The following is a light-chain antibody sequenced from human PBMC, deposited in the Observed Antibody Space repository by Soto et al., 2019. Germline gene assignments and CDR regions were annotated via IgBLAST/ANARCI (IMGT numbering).Light chain of an antibody. V-gene: IGLV2-14*01. CDR3: CSYTSRTTYV. CDR1: SSDIGGYNS. CDR2: EVS. J-gene: IGLJ1*01. Sequence: QSALTQPASVSGSPGQSITISCTGTSSDIGGYNSVSWYQQHPGKAPKLMIYEVSNRPSGISSRFSGSKSGNTASLTISGLQSEDEADYFCCSYTSRTTYVFGTGTKLTVL.